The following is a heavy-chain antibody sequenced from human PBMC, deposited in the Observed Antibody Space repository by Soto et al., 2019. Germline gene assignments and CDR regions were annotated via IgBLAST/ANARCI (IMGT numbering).Heavy chain of an antibody. Sequence: ASVKVSCKASGYTFTSYAMHWVRQAPGQRLEWMGWINAGNGNTKYSQKFQGRVTITRDTSASTAYMELSSLRSEDTAVYYCARPLVPAITGYYYGMDVWGQGTTVTVSS. CDR3: ARPLVPAITGYYYGMDV. V-gene: IGHV1-3*01. D-gene: IGHD2-2*01. CDR2: INAGNGNT. CDR1: GYTFTSYA. J-gene: IGHJ6*02.